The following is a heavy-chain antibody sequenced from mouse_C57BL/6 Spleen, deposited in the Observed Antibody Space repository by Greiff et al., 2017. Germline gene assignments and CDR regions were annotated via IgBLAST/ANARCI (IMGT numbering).Heavy chain of an antibody. CDR1: GYAFSSSW. J-gene: IGHJ2*01. D-gene: IGHD1-2*01. CDR3: AREGVLRPFDY. CDR2: IYPGDGDT. V-gene: IGHV1-82*01. Sequence: QVQLQQSGPELVKPGASVKISCKASGYAFSSSWMNWVKQRPGKGLEWIGRIYPGDGDTNYNGKFKGKATLTADKSSSTAYMQLSSLTSEDSAVYFCAREGVLRPFDYWGQGTTLTVSS.